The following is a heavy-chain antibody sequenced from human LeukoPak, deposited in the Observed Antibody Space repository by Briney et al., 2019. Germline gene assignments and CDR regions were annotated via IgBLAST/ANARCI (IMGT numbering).Heavy chain of an antibody. J-gene: IGHJ6*02. V-gene: IGHV3-21*01. CDR2: ISSSRSSYI. CDR3: ARAPFGVVHYGMDV. CDR1: GFTFSNYN. D-gene: IGHD3-3*01. Sequence: GGSLRLSCAASGFTFSNYNMNWVRQAPGKGLEWVLTISSSRSSYIYYADSVKGRFTISRDNAKNSLYLQMNSLRAEDTAVYYCARAPFGVVHYGMDVWGQGTTVTVSS.